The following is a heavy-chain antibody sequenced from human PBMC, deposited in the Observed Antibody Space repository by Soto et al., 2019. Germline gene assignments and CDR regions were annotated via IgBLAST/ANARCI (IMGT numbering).Heavy chain of an antibody. CDR1: GDSVSSNSAA. J-gene: IGHJ6*02. Sequence: PSQTLSLTCAISGDSVSSNSAAWNWIRQSPSRGLEWLGRTYYRSKWYNDYAVSVKSRITINPDTSKNQFSLQLNSVTPEDTAVFYCERDREQLGARDYYYYSGRHFGGQGTRVTAS. V-gene: IGHV6-1*01. CDR2: TYYRSKWYN. D-gene: IGHD6-13*01. CDR3: ERDREQLGARDYYYYSGRHF.